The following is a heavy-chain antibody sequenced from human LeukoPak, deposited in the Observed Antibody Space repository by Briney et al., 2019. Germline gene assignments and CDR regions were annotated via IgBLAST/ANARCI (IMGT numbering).Heavy chain of an antibody. CDR2: INPNSGGT. CDR1: GYTSTGYY. Sequence: ASVKVSCKASGYTSTGYYMHWVRQAPGQGLEWMGWINPNSGGTNYAQKFQGRVTMTRDTSISTAYMELSRLRSDDTAVYYCARPADSGSYYNGNWFDPWGQGTLVTVSS. CDR3: ARPADSGSYYNGNWFDP. V-gene: IGHV1-2*02. J-gene: IGHJ5*02. D-gene: IGHD3-10*01.